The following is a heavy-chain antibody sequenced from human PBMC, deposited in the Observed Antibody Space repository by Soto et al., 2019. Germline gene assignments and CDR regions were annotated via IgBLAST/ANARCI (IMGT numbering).Heavy chain of an antibody. CDR1: GFTFSSYA. CDR2: ISYDGSNK. J-gene: IGHJ2*01. CDR3: ARPLWRDDYNWGYFDL. V-gene: IGHV3-30-3*01. Sequence: GGSLRLSCAASGFTFSSYALHWVRQAPGKGLEWVEVISYDGSNKYYADSVKGRFTISRDNPKNTLYLQMNSLRTEDTAVYYCARPLWRDDYNWGYFDLWGRGTLVTVSS. D-gene: IGHD4-4*01.